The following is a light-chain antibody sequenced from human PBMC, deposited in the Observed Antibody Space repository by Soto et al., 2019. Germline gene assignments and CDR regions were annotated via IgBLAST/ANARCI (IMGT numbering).Light chain of an antibody. CDR2: GVR. V-gene: IGLV2-14*01. Sequence: QSVLTQPASVSGSPGQSITISCTGTSLDVGGYNFVSWYQQHPGKVPKLMIYGVRNRPSGVSHRFSGSKSCNTASLTISGLQAEDEADYYCTSYTSIDTRVFGGGTKLTVL. J-gene: IGLJ2*01. CDR1: SLDVGGYNF. CDR3: TSYTSIDTRV.